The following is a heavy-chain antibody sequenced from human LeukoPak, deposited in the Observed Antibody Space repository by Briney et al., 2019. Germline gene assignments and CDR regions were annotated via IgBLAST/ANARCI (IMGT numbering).Heavy chain of an antibody. Sequence: KIGESLKISCKGSGYSFTCYWIGWVRQMPGKGLEWMGIIYPGDSDTRYSPSFQGQVTISADKSISTAYLQWSSLKASDTAMYYCARLARDYYGSGSYYPGAPNWFDPWGQGTLVTVSS. D-gene: IGHD3-10*01. V-gene: IGHV5-51*01. CDR1: GYSFTCYW. CDR3: ARLARDYYGSGSYYPGAPNWFDP. J-gene: IGHJ5*02. CDR2: IYPGDSDT.